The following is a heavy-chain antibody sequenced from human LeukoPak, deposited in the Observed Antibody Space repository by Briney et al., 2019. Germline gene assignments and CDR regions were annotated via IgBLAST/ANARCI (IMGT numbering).Heavy chain of an antibody. Sequence: SETLSLTCAVYGGSFSGYYWSWIRQPPGKGLEWIGEINHSGSTNYNPSLKRRVTISVDTSKNQFSLKLSSVTAADTAVYYCARAPYYYGSGFDYWGQGTLVTVSS. D-gene: IGHD3-10*01. J-gene: IGHJ4*02. CDR2: INHSGST. CDR1: GGSFSGYY. CDR3: ARAPYYYGSGFDY. V-gene: IGHV4-34*01.